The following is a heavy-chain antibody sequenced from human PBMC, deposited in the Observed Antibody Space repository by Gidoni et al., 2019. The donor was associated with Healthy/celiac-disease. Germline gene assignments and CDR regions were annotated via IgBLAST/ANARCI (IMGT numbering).Heavy chain of an antibody. D-gene: IGHD3-3*01. Sequence: QVQLVQSGAEVKKPGASVKVSCKASGSTFTGYYMHWVRQAPGQGLEWMGWINPNSGGTNYAQKFQGWVTMTRDTSISTAYMELSRLRSDDTAVYYCARSTYYDFWSGYLAYWGQGTLVTVSS. V-gene: IGHV1-2*04. CDR2: INPNSGGT. CDR3: ARSTYYDFWSGYLAY. J-gene: IGHJ4*02. CDR1: GSTFTGYY.